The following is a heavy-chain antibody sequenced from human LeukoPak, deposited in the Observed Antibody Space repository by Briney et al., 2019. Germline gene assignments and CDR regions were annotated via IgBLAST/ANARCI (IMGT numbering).Heavy chain of an antibody. CDR1: GFTFSSYA. CDR2: LDESGSAT. CDR3: AKKGSLVSPGNYFDY. Sequence: GGSLRLSCAASGFTFSSYAVSWVRQAPGEGLEWVSSLDESGSATYYADSVKGRFTISRDNSKNILYLQMDRLRAEDTAVYYCAKKGSLVSPGNYFDYWGQGTLVTVSS. D-gene: IGHD2-2*01. V-gene: IGHV3-23*05. J-gene: IGHJ4*02.